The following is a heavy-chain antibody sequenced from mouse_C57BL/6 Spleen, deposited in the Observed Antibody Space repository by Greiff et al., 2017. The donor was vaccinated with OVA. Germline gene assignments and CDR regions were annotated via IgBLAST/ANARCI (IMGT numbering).Heavy chain of an antibody. Sequence: EVQLQQSGPELVKPGASVKISCKASGYTFTDYYMNWVKQSHGKSLEWIGDINPNNGGTSYNQKFKGKATLTVDKSSSTAYMELRSLTSEDSAVYYCARDGSSYYHDGYFAWFAYWGQGTLVTVSA. CDR3: ARDGSSYYHDGYFAWFAY. CDR1: GYTFTDYY. D-gene: IGHD1-1*01. V-gene: IGHV1-26*01. CDR2: INPNNGGT. J-gene: IGHJ3*01.